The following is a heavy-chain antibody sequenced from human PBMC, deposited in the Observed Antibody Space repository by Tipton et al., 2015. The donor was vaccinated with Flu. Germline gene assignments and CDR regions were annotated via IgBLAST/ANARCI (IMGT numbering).Heavy chain of an antibody. V-gene: IGHV4-4*07. CDR1: GGSLSSYF. D-gene: IGHD1-26*01. CDR3: ARSGSYHHYYFDL. CDR2: IYPSGNT. Sequence: LACTVSGGSLSSYFWSWIRQPAGKGLEWVGRIYPSGNTNYNPSLQSRVTMSVDTSRNQFSLSLTSVTAADAAIYYCARSGSYHHYYFDLWGRGTLVSVSS. J-gene: IGHJ2*01.